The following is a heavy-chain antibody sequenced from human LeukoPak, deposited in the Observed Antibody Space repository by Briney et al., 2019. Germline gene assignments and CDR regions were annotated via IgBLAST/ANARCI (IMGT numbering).Heavy chain of an antibody. V-gene: IGHV3-30*18. D-gene: IGHD6-19*01. Sequence: GRSLRLSCAASGFTFSSYGMHWVRQAPGKGLEWVALISYVGSGKYYADSVKGRFTISRDNSKNTLYVQMNSLRAEDTAVYYCAKDSEYGSGWNSFVWGQGTLVTVSS. CDR3: AKDSEYGSGWNSFV. CDR2: ISYVGSGK. CDR1: GFTFSSYG. J-gene: IGHJ4*02.